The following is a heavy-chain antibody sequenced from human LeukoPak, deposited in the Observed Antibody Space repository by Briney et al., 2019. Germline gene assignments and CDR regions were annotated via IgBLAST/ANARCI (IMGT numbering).Heavy chain of an antibody. CDR3: ARELSQIVWGGLDY. CDR2: IQNDASTR. CDR1: GFIFSHYG. Sequence: GGSLRLSCTASGFIFSHYGMHWVRQAPGKGLEWVAVIQNDASTRNYVDSVKGRFTISRDNSENTVFLQMDSLRVEDTAVYYCARELSQIVWGGLDYGGQGTLVTVSS. D-gene: IGHD2-21*01. J-gene: IGHJ4*02. V-gene: IGHV3-33*05.